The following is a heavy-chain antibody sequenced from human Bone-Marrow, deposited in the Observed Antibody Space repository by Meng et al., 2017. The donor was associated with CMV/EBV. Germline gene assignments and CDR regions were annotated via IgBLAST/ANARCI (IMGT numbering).Heavy chain of an antibody. V-gene: IGHV1-2*02. D-gene: IGHD5-12*01. CDR2: INPNSGGT. J-gene: IGHJ5*02. CDR3: SRSRGGYSWLDP. CDR1: GYTFTSYD. Sequence: ASVKVSCKASGYTFTSYDINWVRQAPGQGLEWMGWINPNSGGTNYAQKFQGRVTVTRDTSISTAYMELSRLGSDDTAVYYCSRSRGGYSWLDPWGQGTLVTVSS.